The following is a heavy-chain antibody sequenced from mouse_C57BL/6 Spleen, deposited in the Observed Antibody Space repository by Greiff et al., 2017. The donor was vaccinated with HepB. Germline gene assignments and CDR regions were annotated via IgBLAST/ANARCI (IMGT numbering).Heavy chain of an antibody. CDR2: IHPNSGST. CDR1: GYTFTSYW. Sequence: QVQLQQPGAELVKPGASVKLSCKASGYTFTSYWMHWVKQRPGQGLEWIGMIHPNSGSTNYNEKFKSKATLTVDKSSSTAYMQLSSLTSEDSAVYYCATTVVATDWYVDVWGTGTTVTVSS. CDR3: ATTVVATDWYVDV. V-gene: IGHV1-64*01. J-gene: IGHJ1*03. D-gene: IGHD1-1*01.